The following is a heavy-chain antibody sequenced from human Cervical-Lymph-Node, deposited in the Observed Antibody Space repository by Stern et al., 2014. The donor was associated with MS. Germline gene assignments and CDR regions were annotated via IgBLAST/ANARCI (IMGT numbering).Heavy chain of an antibody. J-gene: IGHJ5*02. CDR2: IHDSGST. CDR1: GGSISSSGYY. V-gene: IGHV4-61*02. CDR3: ATTRWDLFTWNWFDP. D-gene: IGHD1-26*01. Sequence: QVQLVQSGPGLVKPSQTLSLTCTVSGGSISSSGYYWSWIRQPADKGLEWIGRIHDSGSTYYNPSLKRRVTISMDTAKNQVSLKLPSVTAADTAVYYCATTRWDLFTWNWFDPWGQGTLVTVSS.